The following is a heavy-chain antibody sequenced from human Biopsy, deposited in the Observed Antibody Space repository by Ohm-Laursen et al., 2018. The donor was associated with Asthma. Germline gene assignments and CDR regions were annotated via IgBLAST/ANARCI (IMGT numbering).Heavy chain of an antibody. CDR1: GFTFRSYA. J-gene: IGHJ6*02. CDR2: IWYDGGYK. V-gene: IGHV3-33*08. CDR3: ARDLGTTRMDV. D-gene: IGHD1-1*01. Sequence: SLRLSCTASGFTFRSYAMHWVRQAPGKGLEWVAVIWYDGGYKDNVDSVKGRFTISRDNSKNTLYLQMNSLRAEDTAVYYCARDLGTTRMDVWGQGTTVTVSS.